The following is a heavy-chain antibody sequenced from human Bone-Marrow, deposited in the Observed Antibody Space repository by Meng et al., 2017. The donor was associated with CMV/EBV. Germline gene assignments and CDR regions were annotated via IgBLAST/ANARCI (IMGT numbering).Heavy chain of an antibody. CDR1: GYTFTGYY. V-gene: IGHV1-2*02. CDR3: ARVGYYYGMDV. CDR2: INPNSGGT. J-gene: IGHJ6*02. Sequence: ASVKVSCKASGYTFTGYYMHWVRQAPGQGLEWMGWINPNSGGTNYAQKFQGRVTMTRDTSISTAYMELSRLSSVTAADTAVYYCARVGYYYGMDVWGQGTTVTVSS.